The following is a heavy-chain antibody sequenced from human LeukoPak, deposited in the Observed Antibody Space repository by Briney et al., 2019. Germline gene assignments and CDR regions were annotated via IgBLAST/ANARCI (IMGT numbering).Heavy chain of an antibody. V-gene: IGHV3-74*01. Sequence: PGGSLRPSCAASGFTFSSYWMHWVRQAPGKGLVWVARISCDGSSTSYADSVRGRFSISRDSSKNILYLQMNSLRAEDTAVYYCAKDRCSNGIGGYYYYMDVWGKGTTVTISS. D-gene: IGHD2-8*01. CDR1: GFTFSSYW. J-gene: IGHJ6*03. CDR3: AKDRCSNGIGGYYYYMDV. CDR2: ISCDGSST.